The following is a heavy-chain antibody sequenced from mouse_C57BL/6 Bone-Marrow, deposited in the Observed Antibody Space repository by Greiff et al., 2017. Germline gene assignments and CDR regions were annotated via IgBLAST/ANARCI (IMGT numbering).Heavy chain of an antibody. J-gene: IGHJ1*03. CDR3: ARSRGYGSSRYFDV. CDR2: IYPRDGST. V-gene: IGHV1-78*01. CDR1: CYTFTDHT. Sequence: VQLQQSDAELAKPGASERISCKISCYTFTDHTIHWMKQRPEQGLEWIGYIYPRDGSTTYNEKFKGKATLTADKSSSTAYMQLNSLTSEDSAVYFFARSRGYGSSRYFDVWRTSATVTVSS. D-gene: IGHD1-1*01.